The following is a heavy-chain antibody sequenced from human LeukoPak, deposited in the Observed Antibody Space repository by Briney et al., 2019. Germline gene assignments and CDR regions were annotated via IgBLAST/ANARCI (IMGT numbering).Heavy chain of an antibody. CDR3: AKTPHIVVGYFDY. CDR2: ISGSGGST. V-gene: IGHV3-23*01. J-gene: IGHJ4*02. D-gene: IGHD2-2*01. CDR1: GFTFSSYA. Sequence: HSGGSLRLSCAASGFTFSSYAMSWVRQAPGKGLEWVSAISGSGGSTYYADSVKGRFTISRDNSKNTLYLQMNSLRAVDTAVYYCAKTPHIVVGYFDYWGQGTLVTVSS.